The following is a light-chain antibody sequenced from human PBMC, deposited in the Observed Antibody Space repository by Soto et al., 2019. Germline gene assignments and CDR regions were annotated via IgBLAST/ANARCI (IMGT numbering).Light chain of an antibody. Sequence: AIQMTQSPSSLSASVGDRVTITCRASQGIRTGLGWYQQKPGKAPKLLIYAASSLQSGVPSSFSGSGSGTDFTLTISSLQPEDFATYYGLQVYNYPRTFGQGTKVEIK. V-gene: IGKV1-6*01. CDR3: LQVYNYPRT. J-gene: IGKJ1*01. CDR1: QGIRTG. CDR2: AAS.